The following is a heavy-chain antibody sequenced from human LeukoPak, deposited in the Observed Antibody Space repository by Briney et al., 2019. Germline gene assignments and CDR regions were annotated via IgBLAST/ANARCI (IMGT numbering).Heavy chain of an antibody. CDR2: IYYSGST. Sequence: SETLSLTCTVSGGSISGYYWTWIRQPPGKGLEWIGYIYYSGSTNYNPSPKTRVTISVDMSKNQFSLKLSSVTAADTAVYYCAGPRSYFDYWGQGTLVTVSS. CDR3: AGPRSYFDY. V-gene: IGHV4-59*08. CDR1: GGSISGYY. J-gene: IGHJ4*02.